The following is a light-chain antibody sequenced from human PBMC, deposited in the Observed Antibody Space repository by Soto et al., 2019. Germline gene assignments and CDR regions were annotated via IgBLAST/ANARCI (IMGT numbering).Light chain of an antibody. J-gene: IGKJ1*01. CDR2: AAS. CDR1: QSISSY. Sequence: DIQMTQSPSSLSASVGDRVTITCRASQSISSYLNWYQQKPGKAPKLLIYAASSLQSGVPSRFSGSGSGTDFTLTTSSLQPEDFATYYCQQSYSTPPGTFGQGTKVDIK. V-gene: IGKV1-39*01. CDR3: QQSYSTPPGT.